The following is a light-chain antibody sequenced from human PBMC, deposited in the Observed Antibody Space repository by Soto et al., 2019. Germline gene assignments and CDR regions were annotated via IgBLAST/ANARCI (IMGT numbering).Light chain of an antibody. V-gene: IGLV2-14*01. CDR3: TSYTTSSPYLV. CDR2: EVS. CDR1: SSDVGGYNY. J-gene: IGLJ3*02. Sequence: QSALTQPASVSGSPGQSITISCTGTSSDVGGYNYVSWYQQHPGKAPKFMIYEVSNRPSGVSNRFSGSKSGNTASLTISGLQAEDEADYYCTSYTTSSPYLVFGGGTKLTVL.